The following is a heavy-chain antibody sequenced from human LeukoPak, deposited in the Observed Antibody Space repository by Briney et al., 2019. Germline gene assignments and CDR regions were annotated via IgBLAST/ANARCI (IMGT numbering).Heavy chain of an antibody. V-gene: IGHV4-38-2*01. Sequence: SEILSLTCAVSGYSISSGYYWGWIRQPPGKGLEWIGSIYHSGSTYYNPSLKSRVTISVDTSRNQFSLKLSSVTAADTAVYYCARQVVAPLYYYYMDVWGKGTTVTVSS. CDR3: ARQVVAPLYYYYMDV. CDR1: GYSISSGYY. J-gene: IGHJ6*03. CDR2: IYHSGST. D-gene: IGHD2-15*01.